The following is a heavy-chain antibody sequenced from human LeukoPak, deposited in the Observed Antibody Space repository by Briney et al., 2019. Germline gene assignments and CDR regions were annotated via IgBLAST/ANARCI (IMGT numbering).Heavy chain of an antibody. J-gene: IGHJ6*03. V-gene: IGHV4-34*03. CDR2: INQTGKTNYNPSLT. D-gene: IGHD3-3*01. CDR3: AIVRNHPLEYGYYMDV. CDR1: GLSFTGFY. Sequence: SETLSLTTAADGLSFTGFYWSCIRQTPGKGLEWIGEINQTGKTNYNPSLTDYNPSLKSRVTISVDSSKHQLSLNVTSVTAADTGVYRRAIVRNHPLEYGYYMDVWGKGTTVTVSS.